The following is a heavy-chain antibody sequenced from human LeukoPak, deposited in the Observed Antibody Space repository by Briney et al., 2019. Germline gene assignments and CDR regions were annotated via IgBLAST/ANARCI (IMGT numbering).Heavy chain of an antibody. V-gene: IGHV3-7*01. D-gene: IGHD6-19*01. CDR1: GVTFSSYW. CDR3: ARDPAQWLVNRALRY. CDR2: MNQDGSGK. Sequence: SGGSLRLSCAASGVTFSSYWMSWVRQAPGKGLEWVANMNQDGSGKYYLDSVKGRFTISRDNAENSVFLQMNSLRAEDTAVYYCARDPAQWLVNRALRYWGQGTLVTVSS. J-gene: IGHJ4*02.